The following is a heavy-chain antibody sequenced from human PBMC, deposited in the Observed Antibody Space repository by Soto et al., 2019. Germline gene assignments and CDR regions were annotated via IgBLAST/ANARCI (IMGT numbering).Heavy chain of an antibody. CDR1: GFTFSSYW. J-gene: IGHJ4*02. CDR2: IKQDGSEK. CDR3: ASGGYYHVF. Sequence: EVQLVESGGGLVQPGGSLRLSCAASGFTFSSYWMSWVRQAPGKGLEWVANIKQDGSEKYYVDSVKDRFTISRDNVKNSLYLQMNSLRGEDRAVYSCASGGYYHVFWGQGTLVTVSS. V-gene: IGHV3-7*01. D-gene: IGHD3-22*01.